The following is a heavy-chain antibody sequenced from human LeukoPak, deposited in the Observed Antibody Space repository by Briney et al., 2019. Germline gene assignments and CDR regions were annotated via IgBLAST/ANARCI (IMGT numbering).Heavy chain of an antibody. D-gene: IGHD4-17*01. CDR1: GFSFSDYG. CDR3: ARDPDGDYDFDY. V-gene: IGHV3-48*01. Sequence: GGSLRLSCAASGFSFSDYGMNWVRRAPGKGLEWLSHINSNGAVISYADSVKGRFTISRDTAESSLYLQMNSLKIEDTTIYFCARDPDGDYDFDYWGQGTLVTVSS. CDR2: INSNGAVI. J-gene: IGHJ4*02.